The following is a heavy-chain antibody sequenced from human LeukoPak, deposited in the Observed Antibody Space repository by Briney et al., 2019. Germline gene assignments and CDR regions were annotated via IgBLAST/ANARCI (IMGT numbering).Heavy chain of an antibody. CDR1: GYMFTDYF. Sequence: ASVKVSCKASGYMFTDYFMHWVRQAPGQGPEWMGWFNPKSGDKKYAQQFQGRVTMTRDTSINTAYMEMSGLTSDDPAVYYCARAQLLAAPAGTFADNWGQGTLVTVSS. J-gene: IGHJ4*02. D-gene: IGHD6-13*01. CDR3: ARAQLLAAPAGTFADN. CDR2: FNPKSGDK. V-gene: IGHV1-2*02.